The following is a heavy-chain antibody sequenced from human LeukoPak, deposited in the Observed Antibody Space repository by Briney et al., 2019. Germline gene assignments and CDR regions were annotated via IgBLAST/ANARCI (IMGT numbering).Heavy chain of an antibody. CDR1: GYSFTSYW. V-gene: IGHV5-10-1*01. D-gene: IGHD3-10*01. Sequence: GESLKISCKGSGYSFTSYWISWVRQMPGKGLEWMGRIDPSDSYTNYSPSFQGHVTISADKSISTAYLRWSSLKASDTAMYYCARTYGSGPYYYYGMDVWGKGTTVTVSS. CDR3: ARTYGSGPYYYYGMDV. CDR2: IDPSDSYT. J-gene: IGHJ6*04.